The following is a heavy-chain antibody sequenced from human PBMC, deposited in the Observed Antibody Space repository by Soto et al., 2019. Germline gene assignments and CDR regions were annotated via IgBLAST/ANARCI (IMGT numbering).Heavy chain of an antibody. CDR2: IKRDGSEK. CDR3: ARGAYRLDY. V-gene: IGHV3-7*04. CDR1: GFTFSSYA. Sequence: PGGSLRLSCAASGFTFSSYAMHWVRQALGKGLEWVANIKRDGSEKYYVDSVKGRFTISRDNAKNSLYLQMNSLRAEDTAVYYCARGAYRLDYWGQGTLVTVSS. J-gene: IGHJ4*02. D-gene: IGHD1-26*01.